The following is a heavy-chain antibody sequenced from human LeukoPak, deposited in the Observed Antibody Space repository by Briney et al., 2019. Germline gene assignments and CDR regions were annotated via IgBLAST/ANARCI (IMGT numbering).Heavy chain of an antibody. J-gene: IGHJ4*02. CDR2: ISSSSSYI. D-gene: IGHD5-24*01. CDR3: AKVLRRAGYNYLDY. Sequence: KPGGSLRLSCAASGFTFSSYSMNWVRQAPGKGLEWVSSISSSSSYIYYADSVKGRFTISRDNAKNSLYLQMNSLRAEDTAVYYCAKVLRRAGYNYLDYWGQGTLVTVSS. V-gene: IGHV3-21*01. CDR1: GFTFSSYS.